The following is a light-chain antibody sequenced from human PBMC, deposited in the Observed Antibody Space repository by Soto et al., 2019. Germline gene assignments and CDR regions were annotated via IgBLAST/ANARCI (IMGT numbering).Light chain of an antibody. CDR3: QPYNNWPLT. CDR2: DTS. Sequence: EIVLTQSPGTLSLSPGERATLSCRASQGIGETLAWYQHKPGQTPRLLIYDTSTRATGGPTRFSGSRSGAEFTLTINSLQSEDFAVYYCQPYNNWPLTFGGGTKV. V-gene: IGKV3-15*01. J-gene: IGKJ4*01. CDR1: QGIGET.